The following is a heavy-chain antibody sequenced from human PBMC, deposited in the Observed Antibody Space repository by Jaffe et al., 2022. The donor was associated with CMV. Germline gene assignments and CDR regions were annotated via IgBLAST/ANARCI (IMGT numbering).Heavy chain of an antibody. D-gene: IGHD1-26*01. J-gene: IGHJ6*02. Sequence: QVQLVQSGAEVKKPGASVKVSCKASGYTFTDYYMHWVRQAPGQGLEWMGWINPKSDDTIYAQKFQGRVTLSRDTSISTAYLELTRLTSDDTAVYYCASLSRGYYYGMDVWGQGTTVTVSS. CDR2: INPKSDDT. V-gene: IGHV1-2*02. CDR1: GYTFTDYY. CDR3: ASLSRGYYYGMDV.